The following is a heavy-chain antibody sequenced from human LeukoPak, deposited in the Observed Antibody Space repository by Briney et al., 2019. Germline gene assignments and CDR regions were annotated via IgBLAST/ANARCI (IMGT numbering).Heavy chain of an antibody. CDR1: GFTFGDYA. CDR2: IRSKAYGGTT. J-gene: IGHJ4*02. D-gene: IGHD3-3*01. Sequence: RSLRLSCTASGFTFGDYAMSWVRPAPGKGLEWVGFIRSKAYGGTTEYAASVKGRFTISRDDSKSIAYLQMNSLKTEDTAVYYCTRDRIASSIFGGVISPPDYWGQGTLVTVSS. CDR3: TRDRIASSIFGGVISPPDY. V-gene: IGHV3-49*04.